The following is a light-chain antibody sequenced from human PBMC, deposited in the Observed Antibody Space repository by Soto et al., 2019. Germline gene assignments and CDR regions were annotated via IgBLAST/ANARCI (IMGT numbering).Light chain of an antibody. CDR1: QSVSSN. CDR2: AAS. CDR3: QQYNNWPPLT. V-gene: IGKV3-15*01. Sequence: EIVMTQSPATLSVSPGERATLSCRASQSVSSNLAWYQQKPGQAPRLLIYAASTRATGIPARFSGSGSGTEFTLTFSSLQSEDFAVYYCQQYNNWPPLTFGGGTKVEIK. J-gene: IGKJ4*01.